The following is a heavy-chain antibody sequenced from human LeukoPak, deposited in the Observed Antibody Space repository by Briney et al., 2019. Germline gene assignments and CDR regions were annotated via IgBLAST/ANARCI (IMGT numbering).Heavy chain of an antibody. V-gene: IGHV3-21*04. J-gene: IGHJ4*02. Sequence: KAGGSLRLSCAASGFTFSYYAMNWVRQAPGKGLEWVSSISTRSTYIYYADSLKGRFTIARDNSKNSLYLQMNSLRTDDTAFYYCAKHSRPRGTSGWYDSSFDYWGQGTLVTVSS. CDR2: ISTRSTYI. D-gene: IGHD6-19*01. CDR1: GFTFSYYA. CDR3: AKHSRPRGTSGWYDSSFDY.